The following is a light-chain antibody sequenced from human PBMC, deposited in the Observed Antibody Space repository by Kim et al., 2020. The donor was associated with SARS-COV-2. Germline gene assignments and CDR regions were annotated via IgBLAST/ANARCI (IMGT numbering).Light chain of an antibody. Sequence: AGVCCGGSAIGSISVRKYRQESGLSPVLMIYYESDRPSGIPERFSGSSSGNSATLTISRVEAGDEADYYCQVWDSTTDHRVVFGGGTQLTVL. CDR3: QVWDSTTDHRVV. CDR1: AIGSIS. V-gene: IGLV3-21*04. J-gene: IGLJ2*01. CDR2: YES.